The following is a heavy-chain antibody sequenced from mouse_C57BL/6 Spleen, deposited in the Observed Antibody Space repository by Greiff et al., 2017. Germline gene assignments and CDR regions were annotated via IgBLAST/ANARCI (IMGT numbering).Heavy chain of an antibody. J-gene: IGHJ2*01. D-gene: IGHD1-1*01. CDR3: TRDTTVVATGDY. Sequence: VQLQQSGAELVRPGASVTLSCKASGYTFTDYEMHWVKQTPVHGLEWIGAIDPETGGTAYNQKFKGKAILTADNSSSTAYMELRSLTSEDSAVYYCTRDTTVVATGDYWGQGTTLTVSS. V-gene: IGHV1-15*01. CDR2: IDPETGGT. CDR1: GYTFTDYE.